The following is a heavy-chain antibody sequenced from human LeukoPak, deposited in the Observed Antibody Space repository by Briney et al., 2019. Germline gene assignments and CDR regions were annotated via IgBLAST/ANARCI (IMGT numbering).Heavy chain of an antibody. V-gene: IGHV4-59*01. J-gene: IGHJ4*02. CDR1: GGSISSYY. CDR3: ARDDPYGSPFDY. D-gene: IGHD3-10*01. CDR2: IYYTGST. Sequence: SETLSLTCTVSGGSISSYYWSWIRQPRGKVLEWIGYIYYTGSTNYNPSLKSRVTISVDTSKNQFSLKLSSVTAADTAVYYCARDDPYGSPFDYWGQGTLVTVSS.